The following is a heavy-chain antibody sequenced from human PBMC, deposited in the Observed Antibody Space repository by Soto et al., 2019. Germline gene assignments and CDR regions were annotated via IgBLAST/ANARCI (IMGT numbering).Heavy chain of an antibody. D-gene: IGHD6-6*01. CDR3: ARERPDGARLNP. CDR1: GGSISSGDYY. Sequence: LSLTCTVSGGSISSGDYYWSWIRQPPGKGLEWIGYIYYSGSTYYNPSLKSRVTISVDTSKNQFSLKLSSVTAADTAVYYCARERPDGARLNPWGQGTLVTVSS. V-gene: IGHV4-30-4*01. J-gene: IGHJ5*02. CDR2: IYYSGST.